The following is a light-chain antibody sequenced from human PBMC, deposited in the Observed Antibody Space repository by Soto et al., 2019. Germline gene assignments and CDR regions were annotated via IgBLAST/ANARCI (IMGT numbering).Light chain of an antibody. CDR3: ATWHDSLNDYVV. CDR1: SSNIGGNP. J-gene: IGLJ2*01. Sequence: QSVLTQPPSASGTPGQRVTISCSGSSSNIGGNPVNGYQQLPGTAPKLLIYSNNQRPSGVPDRFSGSKSGTTASLAISGLQSEDEADYYCATWHDSLNDYVVFGGGTKLTVL. CDR2: SNN. V-gene: IGLV1-44*01.